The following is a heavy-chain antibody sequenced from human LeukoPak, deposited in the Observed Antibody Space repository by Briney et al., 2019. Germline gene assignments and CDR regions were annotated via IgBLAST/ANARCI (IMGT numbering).Heavy chain of an antibody. D-gene: IGHD5-18*01. J-gene: IGHJ4*02. CDR1: GFTFSSYG. CDR2: IWYDGSNK. CDR3: AKYQLWPTDADY. V-gene: IGHV3-33*06. Sequence: GGSLRLSCAASGFTFSSYGMHWVRQAPGKGLEWVAVIWYDGSNKYYADSVKGRFTISRDNSKNTLYLQMNSLRAEDTAVYYCAKYQLWPTDADYWGQGTLVTVSS.